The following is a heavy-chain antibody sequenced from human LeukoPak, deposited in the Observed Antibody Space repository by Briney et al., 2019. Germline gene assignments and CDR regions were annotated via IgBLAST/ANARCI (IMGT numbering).Heavy chain of an antibody. V-gene: IGHV4-39*07. CDR3: ARGPRLSNFHKVYYYYMDV. Sequence: SETLSLTCTVSGGSISSSSYYWGWIRQPPGKGLEWIGSIYYSGSTYYNPSLKSRVTISVDTSKNQFSLKLSSVTAADTAVHYCARGPRLSNFHKVYYYYMDVWGKGTTVTVSS. CDR2: IYYSGST. J-gene: IGHJ6*03. D-gene: IGHD3-3*01. CDR1: GGSISSSSYY.